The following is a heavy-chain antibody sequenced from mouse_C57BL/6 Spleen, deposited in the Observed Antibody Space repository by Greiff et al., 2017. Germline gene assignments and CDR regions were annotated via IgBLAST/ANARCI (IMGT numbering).Heavy chain of an antibody. CDR1: GYAFSSYW. D-gene: IGHD1-3*01. J-gene: IGHJ1*03. CDR2: IYPGDGDT. V-gene: IGHV1-80*01. Sequence: VKLQESGAELVKPGASVKISCKASGYAFSSYWMNWVKQRPGKGLEWIGQIYPGDGDTNYNGKFKGKATLTADKSSSTAYMQLSSLTSEDSAVYFCARSEVRKYFDVWGTGTTVTVSS. CDR3: ARSEVRKYFDV.